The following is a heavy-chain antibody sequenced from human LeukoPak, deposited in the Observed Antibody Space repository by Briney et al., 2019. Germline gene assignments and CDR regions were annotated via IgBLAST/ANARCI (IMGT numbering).Heavy chain of an antibody. D-gene: IGHD3-10*01. V-gene: IGHV4-59*11. CDR3: ARDPVGVIPSGFDP. CDR2: ISSSGST. J-gene: IGHJ5*02. CDR1: VSSFISHY. Sequence: SETLSLTCTVSVSSFISHYWCWIRQPPGKGLEWIGYISSSGSTNYNPSLKSRLTISVDTSKNPFSMKLSSVTAAGTAVYYCARDPVGVIPSGFDPWGQGILVTVSS.